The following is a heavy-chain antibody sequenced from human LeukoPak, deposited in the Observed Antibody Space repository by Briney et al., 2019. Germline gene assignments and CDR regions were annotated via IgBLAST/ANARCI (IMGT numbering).Heavy chain of an antibody. V-gene: IGHV3-11*06. CDR1: GFTFSDYY. CDR3: ARDYCDGDTCYRLHDY. D-gene: IGHD2-21*02. J-gene: IGHJ4*02. CDR2: ISGSTSYT. Sequence: GGSLRLSCVASGFTFSDYYMSWIRQAPGKGLEWVSYISGSTSYTNYADSVKGRFTISRDNAKKSLYLQMSSLRAEDTAVYYCARDYCDGDTCYRLHDYWGQGTLVTVSS.